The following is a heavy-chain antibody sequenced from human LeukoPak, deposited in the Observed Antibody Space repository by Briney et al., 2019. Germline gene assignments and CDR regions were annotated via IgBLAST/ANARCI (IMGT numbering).Heavy chain of an antibody. Sequence: SVKLSCKASGGTFNSYAMNWVRQAPGQGLEWMGGIIPRLGTTKYIEKFQGRITITTDESTTTAYMELTSLRSEDTAVYYCAADGTDWGQGTLVTVSS. CDR2: IIPRLGTT. J-gene: IGHJ4*02. CDR1: GGTFNSYA. CDR3: AADGTD. V-gene: IGHV1-69*05.